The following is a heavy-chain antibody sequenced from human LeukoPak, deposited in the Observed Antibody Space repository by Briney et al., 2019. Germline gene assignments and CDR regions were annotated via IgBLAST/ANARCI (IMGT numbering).Heavy chain of an antibody. CDR1: GFTFSSYW. J-gene: IGHJ3*02. CDR3: ARDFRPSDDAFDI. CDR2: INSDGSST. Sequence: GGPLRLSCAASGFTFSSYWMHWVRQAPGKGLVWVSRINSDGSSTTYADSVKGRFTISRDNAKNTLYLQMNRLRAEDTAVYYCARDFRPSDDAFDIWGQGTMATVSS. V-gene: IGHV3-74*01.